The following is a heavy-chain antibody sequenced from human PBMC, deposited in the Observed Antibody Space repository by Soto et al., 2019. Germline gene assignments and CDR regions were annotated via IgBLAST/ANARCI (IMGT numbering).Heavy chain of an antibody. CDR2: IIPRNGTA. D-gene: IGHD3-10*01. CDR3: TRAGIAGLLVRGFEFDY. J-gene: IGHJ4*02. V-gene: IGHV1-46*01. CDR1: GYTFTSFS. Sequence: QVQLVQSGAEVKKPGASVKVACKTSGYTFTSFSIHWVRQARGQGLEWMGMIIPRNGTATFAPKFQGRVTLTRDTSTRTVYMDLSSLRSDDTAVYYCTRAGIAGLLVRGFEFDYWGQGALVTVSS.